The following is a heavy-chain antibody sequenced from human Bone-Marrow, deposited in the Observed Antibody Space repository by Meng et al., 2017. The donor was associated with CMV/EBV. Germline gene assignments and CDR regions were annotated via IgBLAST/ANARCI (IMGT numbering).Heavy chain of an antibody. D-gene: IGHD3-16*02. Sequence: LSLTCAASGFTFSSYSMNWVRQAPGKGLEWVSSIRSSSSYRYYADSVKGRFTSSRDNAKNSLYLQMNSLRAEDTAVYYCASVDYVWGSYRYTASTSDYWGQGTLVTVSS. CDR1: GFTFSSYS. V-gene: IGHV3-21*01. J-gene: IGHJ4*02. CDR3: ASVDYVWGSYRYTASTSDY. CDR2: IRSSSSYR.